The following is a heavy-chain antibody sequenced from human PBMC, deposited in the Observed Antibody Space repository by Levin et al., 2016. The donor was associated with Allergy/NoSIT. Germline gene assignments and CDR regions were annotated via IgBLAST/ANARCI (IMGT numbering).Heavy chain of an antibody. D-gene: IGHD3-10*01. V-gene: IGHV4-34*01. CDR2: ISHVGST. J-gene: IGHJ5*02. CDR1: GGSLSGYY. Sequence: SQTLSLTCAVSGGSLSGYYWSWIRQSPGKGLEWIGEISHVGSTKTNPSLKSRITISVDTSKNQFSLNLTSVTAADTAVYFCARERMVREIINPRGHFDPWGQGILVTVSS. CDR3: ARERMVREIINPRGHFDP.